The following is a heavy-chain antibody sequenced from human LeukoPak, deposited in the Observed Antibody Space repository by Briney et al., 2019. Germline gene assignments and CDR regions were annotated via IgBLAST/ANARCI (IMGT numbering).Heavy chain of an antibody. CDR2: MYSSGST. D-gene: IGHD5-12*01. CDR3: ARSGSGYLRYYFDY. V-gene: IGHV4-39*07. Sequence: SETLSLTCTVSGGSISSSTYYWGWIRQPPGKGLEWVGSMYSSGSTYYNPSLKSRVTISVDTSKNQFSLKLSSVTAADTAVYYCARSGSGYLRYYFDYWGQGTLVTVSS. J-gene: IGHJ4*02. CDR1: GGSISSSTYY.